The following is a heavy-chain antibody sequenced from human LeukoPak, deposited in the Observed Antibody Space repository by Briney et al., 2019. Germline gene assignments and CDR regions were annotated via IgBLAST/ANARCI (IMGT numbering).Heavy chain of an antibody. CDR2: INHSGST. CDR1: GGSISSGGYS. Sequence: SETLSLTCAVSGGSISSGGYSWSWIRQPPGKGLEWIGEINHSGSTNYNPSLKSRVTISVDTSKNQFSLKLSSVTAADTAVYYCARGYYDYVWGSYRYKDYFDYWGQGTLVTVSS. V-gene: IGHV4-34*01. CDR3: ARGYYDYVWGSYRYKDYFDY. J-gene: IGHJ4*02. D-gene: IGHD3-16*02.